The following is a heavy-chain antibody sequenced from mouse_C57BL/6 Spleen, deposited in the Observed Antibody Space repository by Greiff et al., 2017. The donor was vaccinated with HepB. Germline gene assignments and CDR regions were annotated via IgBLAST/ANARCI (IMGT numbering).Heavy chain of an antibody. Sequence: DVMLVESGGGLVQPGGSLKLSCAASGFTFSDYYMYWVRQTPEKRLEWVAYISNGGGSTYYPDTVKGRFTISRDNAKNTLYLQMSRLKSEDTAMYYCARQGLRRDAMDYWGQGTSVTVSS. V-gene: IGHV5-12*01. CDR2: ISNGGGST. J-gene: IGHJ4*01. CDR3: ARQGLRRDAMDY. CDR1: GFTFSDYY. D-gene: IGHD2-2*01.